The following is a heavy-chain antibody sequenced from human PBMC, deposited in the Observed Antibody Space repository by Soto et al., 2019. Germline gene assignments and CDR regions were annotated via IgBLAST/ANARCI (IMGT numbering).Heavy chain of an antibody. D-gene: IGHD5-18*01. CDR3: ERGGIHHYYYGMDV. CDR2: MNPNSGNT. J-gene: IGHJ6*02. V-gene: IGHV1-8*01. Sequence: ASVKVSCKASGYTFTSYDINWVRQATGQGLEWMGWMNPNSGNTGYAQKFQGRVTMTRNTSISTAYMELSSMRSEDTAVYYCERGGIHHYYYGMDVWGQGTTVTVYS. CDR1: GYTFTSYD.